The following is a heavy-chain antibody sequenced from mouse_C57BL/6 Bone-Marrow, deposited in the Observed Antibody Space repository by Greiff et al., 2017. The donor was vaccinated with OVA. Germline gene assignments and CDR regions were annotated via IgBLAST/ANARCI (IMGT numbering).Heavy chain of an antibody. CDR2: ISDGGSYT. V-gene: IGHV5-4*01. CDR3: ARDGCWWFDV. Sequence: DVKLVESGGGLVKPGGSLKLSCAASGFTFSSYAMSWVRQTPEKRLEWVATISDGGSYTYYPDNVKGRFTISRDNAKNNLYLQMSHLKSEDTAMYYCARDGCWWFDVWGTGTTVTVSS. CDR1: GFTFSSYA. J-gene: IGHJ1*03. D-gene: IGHD2-2*01.